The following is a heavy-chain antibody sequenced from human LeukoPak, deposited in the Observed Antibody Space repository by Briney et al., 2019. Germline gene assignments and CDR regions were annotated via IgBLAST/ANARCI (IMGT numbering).Heavy chain of an antibody. J-gene: IGHJ4*02. V-gene: IGHV3-30*02. Sequence: GGSLRLSCAASGFTFSSYGMHWVRQAPGKGLEWVAFIRYDGSNKYYADSVKGRFTISRDNSKNTLYLQMNSLRAEDTAVYYCARRRGGSYGYFDYWGQGTLVTVSS. CDR3: ARRRGGSYGYFDY. D-gene: IGHD1-26*01. CDR1: GFTFSSYG. CDR2: IRYDGSNK.